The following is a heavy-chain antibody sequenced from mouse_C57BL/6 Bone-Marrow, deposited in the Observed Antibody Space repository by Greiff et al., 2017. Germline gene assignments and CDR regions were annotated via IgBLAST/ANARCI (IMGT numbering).Heavy chain of an antibody. CDR2: IYPGSGST. D-gene: IGHD1-1*01. CDR1: GYTFTSYW. Sequence: QVQLKQPGAELVKPGASVKMSCKASGYTFTSYWITWVKQRPGQGLEWIGDIYPGSGSTNYNEKFKSKATLTVDTSSSTAYMQLSSLTSEDSAVYYCARVTTVVAVDYWGQGTSVTVSS. J-gene: IGHJ4*01. V-gene: IGHV1-55*01. CDR3: ARVTTVVAVDY.